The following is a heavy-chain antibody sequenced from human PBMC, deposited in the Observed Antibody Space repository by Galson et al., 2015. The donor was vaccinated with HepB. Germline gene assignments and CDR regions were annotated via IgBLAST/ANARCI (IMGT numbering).Heavy chain of an antibody. CDR2: INQDGTEK. D-gene: IGHD3-3*01. CDR3: ARPWSGYSLDY. CDR1: TFIFSTYS. J-gene: IGHJ4*02. Sequence: SLRLSCAASTFIFSTYSMSWVRQAPGKGLDWVANINQDGTEKYYVDSVRGRFTISRDNAKNSLYLQMNSLRADDAAVYYCARPWSGYSLDYWGRGTLVTVSS. V-gene: IGHV3-7*05.